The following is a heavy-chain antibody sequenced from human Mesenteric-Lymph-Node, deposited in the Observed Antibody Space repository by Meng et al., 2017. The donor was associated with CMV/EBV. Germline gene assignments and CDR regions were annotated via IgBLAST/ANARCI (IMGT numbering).Heavy chain of an antibody. CDR1: GFTFSGSA. D-gene: IGHD3-3*01. CDR3: AKDRRGPDYYDFWSGYGMDV. J-gene: IGHJ6*02. V-gene: IGHV3-23*03. CDR2: IYRDGSST. Sequence: GESLKISCAASGFTFSGSAMSWVRQAPGKGLEWVSVIYRDGSSTYYADSVKGYFTISRDNSRNTLYLQMNSLRAEDTAVYYCAKDRRGPDYYDFWSGYGMDVWGQGTTVTVSS.